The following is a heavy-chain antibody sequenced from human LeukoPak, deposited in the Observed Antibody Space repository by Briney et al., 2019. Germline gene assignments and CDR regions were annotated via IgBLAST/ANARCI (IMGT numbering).Heavy chain of an antibody. J-gene: IGHJ4*02. CDR3: ARDRRNYYGSGSYYNLDY. CDR2: IIPIVGTA. V-gene: IGHV1-69*06. D-gene: IGHD3-10*01. CDR1: GGTFSSYA. Sequence: ASVKVSCKASGGTFSSYAISWVRQAPGQGLEWMGGIIPIVGTANYAQKFQGRVTITADKSTSTAYMELSSLRSEDTAVYYCARDRRNYYGSGSYYNLDYWGQGTLVTVSS.